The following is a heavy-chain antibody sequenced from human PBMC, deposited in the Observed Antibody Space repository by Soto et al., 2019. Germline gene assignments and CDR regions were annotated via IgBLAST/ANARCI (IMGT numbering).Heavy chain of an antibody. CDR3: ARGELWWDF. D-gene: IGHD3-10*01. CDR2: IYYSGNA. V-gene: IGHV4-31*03. CDR1: GGSISSAGYY. J-gene: IGHJ1*01. Sequence: QVQLQESGPGLVKPSQTLSLTCTVSGGSISSAGYYWSWIRQLPGKGLEWIGFIYYSGNAFYNPSLKSRVAISLETSKNQFSLKLSSVTAADTAVYFCARGELWWDFWGQGTLVTVSS.